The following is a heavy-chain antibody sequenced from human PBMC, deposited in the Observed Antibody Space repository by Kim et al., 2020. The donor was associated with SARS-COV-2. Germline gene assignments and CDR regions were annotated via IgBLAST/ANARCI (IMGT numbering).Heavy chain of an antibody. CDR1: GFTFSSYW. J-gene: IGHJ2*01. CDR2: INIDGSST. D-gene: IGHD6-6*01. CDR3: AKTSYSSSLFDP. V-gene: IGHV3-74*01. Sequence: GGSLRLSCAASGFTFSSYWMHWVRQAPGTGLEWISPINIDGSSTNYTASVKGRFTISRDNAKKTLYLRMNNLRAEDTAVYYCAKTSYSSSLFDPWC.